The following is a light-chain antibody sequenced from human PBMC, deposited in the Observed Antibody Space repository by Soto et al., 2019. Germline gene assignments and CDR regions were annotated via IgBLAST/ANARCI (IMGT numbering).Light chain of an antibody. CDR3: SSYTSSSTLVV. V-gene: IGLV2-14*01. CDR2: DVS. J-gene: IGLJ2*01. CDR1: SSDVGGYNY. Sequence: QSALTQPASVSGSPGQSITISCTGTSSDVGGYNYVSWYQQHPGKAPKLRIYDVSNRPSGVSNRFSGSKSGNTASLTISGRQAEDEADYYCSSYTSSSTLVVFGGGTKLTVL.